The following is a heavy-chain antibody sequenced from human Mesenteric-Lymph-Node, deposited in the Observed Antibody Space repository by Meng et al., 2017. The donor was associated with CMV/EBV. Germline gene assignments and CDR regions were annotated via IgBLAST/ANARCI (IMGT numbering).Heavy chain of an antibody. D-gene: IGHD4/OR15-4a*01. J-gene: IGHJ4*02. CDR3: ARDRWLYGAAAHFDY. CDR2: LWFGGSNK. V-gene: IGHV3-33*01. Sequence: GGSLRLSCAASRFTFSNNGMNWVRQAPGKGLEWVAVLWFGGSNKYYADSVKGRFTTSRDNAKNSLYLQMNSLRAEDTAVYYCARDRWLYGAAAHFDYWGQGTLVTVSS. CDR1: RFTFSNNG.